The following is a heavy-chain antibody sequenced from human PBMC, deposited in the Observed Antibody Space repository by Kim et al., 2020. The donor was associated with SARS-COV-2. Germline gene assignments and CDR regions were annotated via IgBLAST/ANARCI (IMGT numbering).Heavy chain of an antibody. CDR2: ISWDSGTR. CDR3: AKGGGIGSYQYYFDY. Sequence: SLRLSCAASGFTFDDYPMHWVRQAPGKGLEWVSGISWDSGTRGYADSVKGRFTISRDNAKNSLYLQMNSLRAEDTALYYCAKGGGIGSYQYYFDYWGQGTLVTVSS. J-gene: IGHJ4*02. V-gene: IGHV3-9*01. D-gene: IGHD3-16*02. CDR1: GFTFDDYP.